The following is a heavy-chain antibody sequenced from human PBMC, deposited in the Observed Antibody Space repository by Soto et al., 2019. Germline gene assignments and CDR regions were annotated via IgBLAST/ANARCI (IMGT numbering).Heavy chain of an antibody. V-gene: IGHV3-11*01. CDR1: GFTFSDYY. CDR3: ARGKIVDDYYYYYGMDV. D-gene: IGHD5-12*01. Sequence: GGSLRLSCAASGFTFSDYYMSWIRQAPGKGLEWVSYISSSGSTIYYADSVKGRFTISRDNAKNSLYLQMNSLRAEDTAVYYCARGKIVDDYYYYYGMDVWGQGTTVTVSS. J-gene: IGHJ6*02. CDR2: ISSSGSTI.